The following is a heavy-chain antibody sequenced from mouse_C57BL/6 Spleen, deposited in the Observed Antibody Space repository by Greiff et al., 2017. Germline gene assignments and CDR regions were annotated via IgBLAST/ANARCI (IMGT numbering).Heavy chain of an antibody. J-gene: IGHJ1*03. CDR3: AKYYYGSSHWDLDV. D-gene: IGHD1-1*01. CDR1: GFSLTSYG. Sequence: QVQLQQSGPGLVQPSQSLSITCTVSGFSLTSYGVHWVRQSPGKGLEWLGVLWRGGSTDYNAAFMSRLSITKENSKSQVFFKMNSLQADDTAIYYCAKYYYGSSHWDLDVWGTGTTVTVSS. V-gene: IGHV2-5*01. CDR2: LWRGGST.